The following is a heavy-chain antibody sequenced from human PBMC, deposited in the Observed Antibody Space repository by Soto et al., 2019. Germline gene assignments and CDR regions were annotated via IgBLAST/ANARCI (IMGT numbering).Heavy chain of an antibody. CDR1: GYTFTSYD. D-gene: IGHD6-13*01. J-gene: IGHJ3*02. CDR2: MNPNSGNT. Sequence: ASVKVSCKASGYTFTSYDINWVRQATGQGLEWMGWMNPNSGNTGYAQKFQGRVTMTRNTSISTAYMELSSLRSEDTAVYYCARSSSSWRDVFDIWGQGTMVTVSS. CDR3: ARSSSSWRDVFDI. V-gene: IGHV1-8*01.